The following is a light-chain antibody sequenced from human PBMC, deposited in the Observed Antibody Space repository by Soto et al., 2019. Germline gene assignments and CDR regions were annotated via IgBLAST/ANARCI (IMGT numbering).Light chain of an antibody. CDR1: QSVSSY. J-gene: IGKJ5*01. Sequence: EIVLTQSPATQSLSPGERATLSCRASQSVSSYLAWYQQKPGQAPRLLIYDASNRATGIPARFSGSGSGTDFTLTISSLEPADFAVYYCQQRSNWPPITFGQGTRLEIK. CDR3: QQRSNWPPIT. V-gene: IGKV3-11*01. CDR2: DAS.